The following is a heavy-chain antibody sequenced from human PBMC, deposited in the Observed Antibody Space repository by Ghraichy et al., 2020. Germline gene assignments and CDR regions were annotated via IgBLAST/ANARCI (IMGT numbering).Heavy chain of an antibody. Sequence: GGSLRLSCAASGFTFSSYWMHWVRQAPGKGLVWVSRINSDGSSTSYADSVKGRFTISRDNAKNTLYLQMNSLRAEDTAVYYCARGSMVRGVISKSWGQGTLVTVSS. V-gene: IGHV3-74*01. CDR2: INSDGSST. D-gene: IGHD3-10*01. CDR3: ARGSMVRGVISKS. J-gene: IGHJ4*02. CDR1: GFTFSSYW.